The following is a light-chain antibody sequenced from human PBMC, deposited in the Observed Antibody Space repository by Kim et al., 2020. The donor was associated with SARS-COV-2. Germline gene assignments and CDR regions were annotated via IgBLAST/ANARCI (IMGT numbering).Light chain of an antibody. Sequence: SYELTQPPSVSVSPGQTASITCSGDKLGDKYACWYQQKPGQSPVLVFYQDSKRPSGIPERFSGSNSGNTATLTISGTQAMDEADYYCQAWDSSIFGGGTQLTVL. J-gene: IGLJ2*01. CDR2: QDS. CDR1: KLGDKY. CDR3: QAWDSSI. V-gene: IGLV3-1*01.